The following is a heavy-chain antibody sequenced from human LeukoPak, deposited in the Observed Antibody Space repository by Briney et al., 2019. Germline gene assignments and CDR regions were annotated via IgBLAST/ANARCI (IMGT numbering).Heavy chain of an antibody. V-gene: IGHV1-8*01. CDR1: GYTFNSYD. J-gene: IGHJ4*02. D-gene: IGHD3-3*01. Sequence: ASVKVSCKASGYTFNSYDINWVRQATGQGLEWMGWMNPNTGNTGYGERFQGRVTMTRDNSISTAYMELRSLRSDDTAVYYCARGYYDFWSGPTPDFDYWGQGTLVTVSS. CDR3: ARGYYDFWSGPTPDFDY. CDR2: MNPNTGNT.